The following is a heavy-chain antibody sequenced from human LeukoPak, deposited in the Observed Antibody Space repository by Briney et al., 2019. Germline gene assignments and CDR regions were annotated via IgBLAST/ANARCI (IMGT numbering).Heavy chain of an antibody. CDR2: ISRTSSYI. V-gene: IGHV3-21*01. CDR3: VTRASVNGKTRF. D-gene: IGHD1/OR15-1a*01. Sequence: GGSLRLSCAASGLPFSTHSMNWVRQAPGKGLEWVSTISRTSSYIYEADSVKGRFTISRDNANNSLYLQMNNVRDDDTAVYYCVTRASVNGKTRFGGQGTLVTVSA. CDR1: GLPFSTHS. J-gene: IGHJ4*02.